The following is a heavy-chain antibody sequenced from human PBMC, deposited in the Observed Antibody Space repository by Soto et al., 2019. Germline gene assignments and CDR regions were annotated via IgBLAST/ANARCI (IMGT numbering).Heavy chain of an antibody. CDR2: ISYDGSNK. V-gene: IGHV3-30*18. CDR3: AKDVGYQEAAAGSHFDY. CDR1: GFTFSSYG. J-gene: IGHJ4*02. D-gene: IGHD6-13*01. Sequence: GGSLRLSCAASGFTFSSYGMHWVRQAPGKGLEWVAVISYDGSNKYYADSVKGRFTISRDNSKNTLYLQMNSLRAEDTAVYYCAKDVGYQEAAAGSHFDYWGQGTLVTVSS.